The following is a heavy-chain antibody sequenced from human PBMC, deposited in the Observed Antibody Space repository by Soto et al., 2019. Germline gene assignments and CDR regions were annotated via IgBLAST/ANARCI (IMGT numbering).Heavy chain of an antibody. CDR3: AMRRGGANPFAS. CDR2: ISGSGTRT. V-gene: IGHV3-23*01. Sequence: EVQLLESGGDLVQPGGSLRLSCAASGFTFSDYAMTWVRQAPGKGLEWVSLISGSGTRTYYADSVEGRFTISRDNSKNAVYLQMNSLRAEDAALYYCAMRRGGANPFASWGQGTLVTVSS. J-gene: IGHJ4*02. D-gene: IGHD3-16*01. CDR1: GFTFSDYA.